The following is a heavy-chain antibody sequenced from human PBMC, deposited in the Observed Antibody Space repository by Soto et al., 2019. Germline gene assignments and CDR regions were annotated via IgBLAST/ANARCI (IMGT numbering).Heavy chain of an antibody. CDR2: IYYSGST. D-gene: IGHD6-13*01. CDR1: GGSISSYY. V-gene: IGHV4-59*08. J-gene: IGHJ4*02. Sequence: SETLSLTCTVSGGSISSYYWSWIRQPPGKGLEWIGYIYYSGSTNYNPSLKSRVTISVDTSKNQFSLKLSSVTAADTAVYYCARGSTGYSSSWYRDWGQGTLVPVSS. CDR3: ARGSTGYSSSWYRD.